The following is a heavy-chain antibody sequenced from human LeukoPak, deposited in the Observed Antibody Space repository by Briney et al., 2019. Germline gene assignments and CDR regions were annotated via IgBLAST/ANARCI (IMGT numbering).Heavy chain of an antibody. Sequence: GESLKISCRGSGYSFTSFWIGWVRQMPGKGLGWMGIIYPGDSDTRYRPSFQGQVTSSADKSISTAYLQWSSLKASDTGMYYCARFLLSSSWYGDKAFDIWGQGTMVTVSS. CDR2: IYPGDSDT. CDR1: GYSFTSFW. D-gene: IGHD6-13*01. CDR3: ARFLLSSSWYGDKAFDI. J-gene: IGHJ3*02. V-gene: IGHV5-51*01.